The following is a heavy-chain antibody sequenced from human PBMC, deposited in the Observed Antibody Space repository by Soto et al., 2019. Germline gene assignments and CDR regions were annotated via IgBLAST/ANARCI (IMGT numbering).Heavy chain of an antibody. J-gene: IGHJ6*02. CDR2: IIPDYRKP. CDR1: GGTFRTSA. CDR3: ARDQGITTFGVYSMYYYGMDV. V-gene: IGHV1-69*13. D-gene: IGHD3-3*01. Sequence: ASVKVSCKASGGTFRTSAISWVRQAPGQGLEWVGGIIPDYRKPKYAQHLQGRVSITADASTSTAYMELRSLRSDDTAVYYCARDQGITTFGVYSMYYYGMDVWGQGTTVTVSS.